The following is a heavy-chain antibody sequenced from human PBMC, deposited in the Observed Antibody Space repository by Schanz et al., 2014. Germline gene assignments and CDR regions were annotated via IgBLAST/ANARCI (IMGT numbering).Heavy chain of an antibody. CDR1: GFTVSSNY. CDR2: IYSDGRT. J-gene: IGHJ3*02. CDR3: AKCIGWYGRCAFDI. Sequence: EVQLVESGGGLIQPGGSLRLSCVASGFTVSSNYMSWVRQAPGKGLEWVSVIYSDGRTYYGDSVKGRFTISRDNSKNTLYLQMNSLIAEDTAVYYCAKCIGWYGRCAFDIWGQGTMVTVSS. V-gene: IGHV3-53*01. D-gene: IGHD6-19*01.